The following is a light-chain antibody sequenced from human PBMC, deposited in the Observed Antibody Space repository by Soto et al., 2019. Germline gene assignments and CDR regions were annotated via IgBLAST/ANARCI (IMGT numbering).Light chain of an antibody. CDR1: KSMNKW. CDR3: QQYNGYPWT. CDR2: KAS. Sequence: EIQMTQSPSALSAFLVYRFTITCRASKSMNKWLAWNQQKQGKAPKVLIYKASSLESGVPSRFGGSGSGTEFPLTISSLPPDDFETYYCQQYNGYPWTFGQGTKVE. J-gene: IGKJ1*01. V-gene: IGKV1-5*03.